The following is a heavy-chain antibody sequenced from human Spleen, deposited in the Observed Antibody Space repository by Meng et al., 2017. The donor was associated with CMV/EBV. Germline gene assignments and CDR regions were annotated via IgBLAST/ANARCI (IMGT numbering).Heavy chain of an antibody. CDR2: ISSSGSII. CDR1: GFTFSSYW. J-gene: IGHJ6*02. CDR3: ARDRLVLFFMGDYFYGMDV. V-gene: IGHV3-48*04. D-gene: IGHD1-26*01. Sequence: GESLKISCAASGFTFSSYWMSWVRQAPGKGLEWVSYISSSGSIIYYADSVKGRFTISRDNAKNSLYLQMNSLRAEDTAVYYCARDRLVLFFMGDYFYGMDVWGQGTTVTVSS.